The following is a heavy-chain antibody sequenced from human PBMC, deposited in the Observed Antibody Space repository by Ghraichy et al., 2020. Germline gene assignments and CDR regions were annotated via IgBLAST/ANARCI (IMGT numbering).Heavy chain of an antibody. D-gene: IGHD3-10*01. V-gene: IGHV3-66*02. CDR1: GFTVSSNY. CDR3: ASYGSGSYYYDAFDI. CDR2: IYSGGST. Sequence: GGSLRLSCAASGFTVSSNYMSWVRQAPGKGLEWVSVIYSGGSTYYADSVKGRFTISRDNSKNTLYLQMNSLRAEDTAVYYCASYGSGSYYYDAFDIWGQGTMVTVSS. J-gene: IGHJ3*02.